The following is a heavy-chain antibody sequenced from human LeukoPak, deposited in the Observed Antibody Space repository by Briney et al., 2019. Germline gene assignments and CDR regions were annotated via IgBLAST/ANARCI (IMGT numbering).Heavy chain of an antibody. CDR2: ITGNSGST. CDR3: AKREAYYGSGSYSFDC. J-gene: IGHJ4*02. CDR1: GFTFSSYA. D-gene: IGHD3-10*01. V-gene: IGHV3-23*01. Sequence: GGSLRLSCAASGFTFSSYAMSRVRQAPGKGLEYVSTITGNSGSTYYGGSVKGRFTISRDNSKNTLYLHMNSLSAEDTAIYYCAKREAYYGSGSYSFDCWGQGTLVTVAS.